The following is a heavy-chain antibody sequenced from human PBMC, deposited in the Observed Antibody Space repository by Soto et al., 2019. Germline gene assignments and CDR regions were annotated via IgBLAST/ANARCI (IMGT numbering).Heavy chain of an antibody. J-gene: IGHJ4*02. CDR3: AGSSGFSYVDY. CDR1: GYTFTSYA. D-gene: IGHD3-22*01. V-gene: IGHV1-3*01. Sequence: QVQLVQSGAEVKKPGASVKVSCKASGYTFTSYAMHWVRQAPGQRLEWMGWINAGNGHTKYSQKFQGRVTITRDTSASTAYMELTSLRSEDTAVYYCAGSSGFSYVDYWGQGTLVTVSS. CDR2: INAGNGHT.